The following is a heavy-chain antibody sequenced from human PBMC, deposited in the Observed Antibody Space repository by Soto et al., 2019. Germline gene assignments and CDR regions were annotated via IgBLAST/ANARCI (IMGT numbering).Heavy chain of an antibody. CDR3: ARTPESAHHDY. J-gene: IGHJ4*02. V-gene: IGHV1-2*02. Sequence: QVQLVQSGAEVKMPGASVKVSCKASGYTFTDYYVHWVRQAPGQGLEWVAWINSKTGSTHYAQKFQGRVTMTRDTSINTAYMEVTSLTSDDTAVYYCARTPESAHHDYWGQGTLVTVSS. CDR2: INSKTGST. CDR1: GYTFTDYY. D-gene: IGHD6-6*01.